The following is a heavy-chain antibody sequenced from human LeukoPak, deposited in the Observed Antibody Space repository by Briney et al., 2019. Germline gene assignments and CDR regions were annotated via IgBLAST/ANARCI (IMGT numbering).Heavy chain of an antibody. CDR1: GFTFSSYW. Sequence: PGGSLRLSCAASGFTFSSYWMHWVRQAPGKGLVWVSRIKSDGSSTTYADSVKGRSTISRDNAKNTLYLQMNSLRAEDTAVYYCARDQSSVFDYWGQGTLVTVSS. J-gene: IGHJ4*02. D-gene: IGHD6-25*01. V-gene: IGHV3-74*01. CDR3: ARDQSSVFDY. CDR2: IKSDGSST.